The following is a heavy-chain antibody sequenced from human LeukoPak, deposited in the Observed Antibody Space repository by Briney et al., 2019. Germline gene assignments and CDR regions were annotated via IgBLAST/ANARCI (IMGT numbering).Heavy chain of an antibody. Sequence: SETLSLTCTVSGGSLSSSSYYWGWIRQPPGKGLEWIGSIYYSGSTYYNPSLKSRVTISVDTSKNQFSLKLSSVTAAGTAVYYCARPLGYCSGGGCRNWYFDLWGRGTLVTVSS. CDR3: ARPLGYCSGGGCRNWYFDL. CDR1: GGSLSSSSYY. V-gene: IGHV4-39*01. CDR2: IYYSGST. D-gene: IGHD2-15*01. J-gene: IGHJ2*01.